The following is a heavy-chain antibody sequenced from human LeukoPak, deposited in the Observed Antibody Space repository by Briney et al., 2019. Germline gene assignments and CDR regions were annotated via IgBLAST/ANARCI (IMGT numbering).Heavy chain of an antibody. CDR1: GGSFSGYY. CDR2: INHSGST. J-gene: IGHJ4*02. Sequence: SETLSLTCAVYGGSFSGYYWSWIRQPPGKGLEWIGEINHSGSTNYNPSLKSRVTISVHTSKNQFSLKLSSVTAADTAVYYCARSYDFWSGYSFDYWGQGTLVTVSS. CDR3: ARSYDFWSGYSFDY. V-gene: IGHV4-34*01. D-gene: IGHD3-3*01.